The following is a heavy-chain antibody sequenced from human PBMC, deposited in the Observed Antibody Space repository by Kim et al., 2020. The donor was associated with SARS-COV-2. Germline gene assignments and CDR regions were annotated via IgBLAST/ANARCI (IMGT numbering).Heavy chain of an antibody. J-gene: IGHJ4*02. CDR3: AHRRPLVGAYDY. V-gene: IGHV2-5*01. Sequence: RYSPSLNSRLTITKDTAKNQVVLTMTNMDPVDTATYYCAHRRPLVGAYDYWGQGTLVTVSS. D-gene: IGHD1-26*01.